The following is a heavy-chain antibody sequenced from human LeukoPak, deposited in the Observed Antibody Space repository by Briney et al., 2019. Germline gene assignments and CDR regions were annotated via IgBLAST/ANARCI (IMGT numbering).Heavy chain of an antibody. CDR1: GGTFSSYA. D-gene: IGHD2-2*01. J-gene: IGHJ3*02. CDR2: IIPIFGTA. Sequence: ASVKVSCKASGGTFSSYAISWVRQAPGQGLEWMGGIIPIFGTANYAQKFQGRVTITADESTSTAYMELSSLRSEDTAVYYCARGRDCSSTSRLRTFDIWGQGTMVTVSS. CDR3: ARGRDCSSTSRLRTFDI. V-gene: IGHV1-69*13.